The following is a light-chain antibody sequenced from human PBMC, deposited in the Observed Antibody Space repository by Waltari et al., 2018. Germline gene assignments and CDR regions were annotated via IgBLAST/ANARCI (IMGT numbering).Light chain of an antibody. CDR2: EVN. Sequence: QSALTPPASGSGSPGQSITISCTGTSSGVWSYTLVSWYQQPPGQGPKLMIYEVNKRPSVVSNRFTGSKSGNTASLTISGLQAEDEADYYCFSDVDSSTSVFGGGTKLTVL. J-gene: IGLJ2*01. CDR1: SSGVWSYTL. CDR3: FSDVDSSTSV. V-gene: IGLV2-23*02.